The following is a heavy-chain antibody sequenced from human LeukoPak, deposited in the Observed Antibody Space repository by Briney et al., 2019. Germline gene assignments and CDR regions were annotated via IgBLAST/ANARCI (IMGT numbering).Heavy chain of an antibody. CDR1: GFTFSDYY. CDR3: ARDYSSSWGYKWFDP. Sequence: RGGSLRLSCAASGFTFSDYYMSWIRQAPGKGLEWVSYISSSGSTIYYADSVKGRFTISRDNAKNSLYLQMNSLRAEDTAVYYCARDYSSSWGYKWFDPWGQGTLVTDSS. J-gene: IGHJ5*02. V-gene: IGHV3-11*01. CDR2: ISSSGSTI. D-gene: IGHD6-13*01.